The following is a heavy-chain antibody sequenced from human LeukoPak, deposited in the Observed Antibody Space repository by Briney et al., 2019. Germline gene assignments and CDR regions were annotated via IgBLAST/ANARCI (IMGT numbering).Heavy chain of an antibody. CDR3: ARGGASSRYFDY. V-gene: IGHV4-59*01. CDR1: GASISGDY. CDR2: VYSGGIT. J-gene: IGHJ4*02. Sequence: PSETLSLTCTVSGASISGDYRGWIRQPPGKGLEWIAFVYSGGITNYSPSLKSRVTISIDTSKSQFSLTLNSVTAADTAVYYCARGGASSRYFDYWGQGTLVTVSS.